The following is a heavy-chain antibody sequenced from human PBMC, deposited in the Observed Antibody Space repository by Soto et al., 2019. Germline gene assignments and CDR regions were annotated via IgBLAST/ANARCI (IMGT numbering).Heavy chain of an antibody. Sequence: SETLSLTCAVSGASIGTSNWWSWVRQSPGKGLEWIGEIHDSGSTKYNPSLKSRVTISLDKSKNQFSLNVSSVTAADTAVYYCAGSGYYHNSGMDVWGQGTTVTVSS. D-gene: IGHD3-22*01. J-gene: IGHJ6*01. CDR2: IHDSGST. CDR1: GASIGTSNW. CDR3: AGSGYYHNSGMDV. V-gene: IGHV4-4*02.